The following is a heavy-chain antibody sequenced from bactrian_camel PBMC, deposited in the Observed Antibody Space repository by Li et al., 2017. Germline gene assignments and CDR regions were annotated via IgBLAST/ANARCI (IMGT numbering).Heavy chain of an antibody. J-gene: IGHJ6*01. V-gene: IGHV3S55*01. Sequence: HVQLVESGGGSVQAGGSLRLSCTVSGITFDSSHMAWCRQAPGHECELVSTLVSDETTNYADSVKGRFTISRDNAKNTVYLQMNSLKPEDTAMYYCGADWGVGYSCEWQGETDFGYWGQGTQVTVS. CDR2: LVSDETT. CDR1: GITFDSSH. CDR3: GADWGVGYSCEWQGETDFGY. D-gene: IGHD5*01.